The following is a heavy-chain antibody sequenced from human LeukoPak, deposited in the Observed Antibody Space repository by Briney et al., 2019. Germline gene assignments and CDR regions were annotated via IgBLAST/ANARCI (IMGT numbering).Heavy chain of an antibody. V-gene: IGHV1-69*01. CDR3: ARVRYYDSSGYSPHSYYYGMDV. Sequence: SVKVSCKASGGTFSSYAISWVRQAPGQGLEWMGGVIPIFGTANYAQKFQGRVTITADESTSTAYMELSSLKSEDTAVYYCARVRYYDSSGYSPHSYYYGMDVWGQGTTVTVSS. J-gene: IGHJ6*02. D-gene: IGHD3-22*01. CDR2: VIPIFGTA. CDR1: GGTFSSYA.